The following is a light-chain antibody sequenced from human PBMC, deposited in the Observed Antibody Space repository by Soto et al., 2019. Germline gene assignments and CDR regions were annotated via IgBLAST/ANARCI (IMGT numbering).Light chain of an antibody. J-gene: IGKJ4*02. V-gene: IGKV3-15*01. CDR2: GAS. CDR1: QSVGST. Sequence: EIFMTQSPATLSVFPGERVILSCRASQSVGSTLAWYQQKPGQAPRLLIRGASTRATGVPARFSGSGSGTEFTLTISSLQSEDSAVYYCQQYSSSLTFGGGTTPEIK. CDR3: QQYSSSLT.